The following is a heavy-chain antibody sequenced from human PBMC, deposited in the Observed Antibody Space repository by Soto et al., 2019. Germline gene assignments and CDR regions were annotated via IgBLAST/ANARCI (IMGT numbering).Heavy chain of an antibody. CDR1: GFTFSTYG. CDR3: GRDGALGDTAVVDS. J-gene: IGHJ4*02. CDR2: IWYDGSNK. D-gene: IGHD5-18*01. Sequence: QVQLVESGGGVVQPGKSLRLSCAASGFTFSTYGMHWVRQAPGKGLAWVAVIWYDGSNKYNGDSLKGRFTISRDNSKNTLYLQINNLRAEDTAVYYCGRDGALGDTAVVDSWGQGTLVTVSS. V-gene: IGHV3-33*01.